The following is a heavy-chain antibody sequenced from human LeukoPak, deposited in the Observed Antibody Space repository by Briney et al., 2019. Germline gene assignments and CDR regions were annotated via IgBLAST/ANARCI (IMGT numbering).Heavy chain of an antibody. Sequence: SETLSLTCAVYGGSFSGYYWSWIRQPPGKGLGWIGEINHSGSTNYNPSLKSRVTISVDTSKNQFSLKLSSVTAADTAVYYCARSLSMTVLRNWFDPWGQGTLVTVSS. J-gene: IGHJ5*02. D-gene: IGHD2/OR15-2a*01. CDR2: INHSGST. CDR1: GGSFSGYY. CDR3: ARSLSMTVLRNWFDP. V-gene: IGHV4-34*01.